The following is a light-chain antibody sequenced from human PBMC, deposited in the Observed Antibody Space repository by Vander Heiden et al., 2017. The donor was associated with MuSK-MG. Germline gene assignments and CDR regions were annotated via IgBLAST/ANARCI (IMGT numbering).Light chain of an antibody. CDR1: QDIKNF. CDR3: QQDDTLLT. V-gene: IGKV1-33*01. Sequence: RVTITCQASQDIKNFLNWYQQKPGKAPNLLIYDASNLETGVPSRFSGSGFGTDFTLTISSLKPEDIATYFCQQDDTLLTFGPGTKVDIK. CDR2: DAS. J-gene: IGKJ3*01.